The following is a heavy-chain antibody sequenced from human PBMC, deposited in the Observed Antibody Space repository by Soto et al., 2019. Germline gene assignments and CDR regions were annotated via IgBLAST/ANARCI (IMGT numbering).Heavy chain of an antibody. CDR1: GYSFTIYW. CDR2: IYPGDSDT. Sequence: PGESLKISCKGSGYSFTIYWIGWVRQMPGKGLEWMGIIYPGDSDTRYSPSFQGQVTTSADKSISTAYLQWSSLKASDTAMYYCARGRGNYYDSSGYLDAFDIWGQGTMVTVSS. D-gene: IGHD3-22*01. J-gene: IGHJ3*02. CDR3: ARGRGNYYDSSGYLDAFDI. V-gene: IGHV5-51*01.